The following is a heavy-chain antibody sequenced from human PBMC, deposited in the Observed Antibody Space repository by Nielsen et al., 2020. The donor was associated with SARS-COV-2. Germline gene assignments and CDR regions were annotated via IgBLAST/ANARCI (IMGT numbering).Heavy chain of an antibody. CDR2: IDPSGGST. CDR1: GYVFTSYW. CDR3: ARAPSDYYGMDV. Sequence: ASVKVSCKASGYVFTSYWIHWARQAPGQGLEWMGIIDPSGGSTRYAQRLQGRVAITRDTSTRTVYIDLTSLRSEDMAVYYCARAPSDYYGMDVWGQGTTVTVSS. J-gene: IGHJ6*02. D-gene: IGHD3-3*01. V-gene: IGHV1-46*04.